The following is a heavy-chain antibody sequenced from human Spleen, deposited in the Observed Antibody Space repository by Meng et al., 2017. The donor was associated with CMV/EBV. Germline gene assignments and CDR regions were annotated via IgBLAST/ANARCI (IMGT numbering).Heavy chain of an antibody. J-gene: IGHJ4*02. Sequence: ASVKVSCKASGYTFNSYGFNWVRQAPGQGLEWMGWISAYNGNKHFAQKFQGRVTLATDTVTRTAYMELRSLRSDDTAVYYCARGGRTTGASADYWGQGTLVTVSS. CDR1: GYTFNSYG. D-gene: IGHD1-1*01. CDR3: ARGGRTTGASADY. V-gene: IGHV1-18*01. CDR2: ISAYNGNK.